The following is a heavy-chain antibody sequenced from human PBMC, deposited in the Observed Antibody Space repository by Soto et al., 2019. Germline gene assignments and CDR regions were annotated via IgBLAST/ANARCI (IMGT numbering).Heavy chain of an antibody. CDR1: GGNFTNYG. CDR2: VIPLFGTT. J-gene: IGHJ5*02. D-gene: IGHD6-13*01. Sequence: QVQLVQSGAELKKPGSSVKVSCKASGGNFTNYGISWVRQAPGQGLEWRGGVIPLFGTTNYAPKFRGRVTVTADESTSTVYMELHSLRADDTAMYYCALAHGTSWYNWFDPWGQGTLVTVSS. V-gene: IGHV1-69*01. CDR3: ALAHGTSWYNWFDP.